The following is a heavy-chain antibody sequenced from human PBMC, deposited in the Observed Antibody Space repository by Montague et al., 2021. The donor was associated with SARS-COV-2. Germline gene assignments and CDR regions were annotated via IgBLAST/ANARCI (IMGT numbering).Heavy chain of an antibody. D-gene: IGHD5-12*01. CDR1: GGSISSSSYY. CDR3: ARHERQWLRLYPYYFDY. CDR2: IYYSGXT. Sequence: SETLSLTCTVSGGSISSSSYYWGWIRQPPGKGLEWIGSIYYSGXTXYXXXXKXRATISVDTSKNQFSLKLSSVTAADTAVYYCARHERQWLRLYPYYFDYWGQGTLVTVSS. J-gene: IGHJ4*02. V-gene: IGHV4-39*01.